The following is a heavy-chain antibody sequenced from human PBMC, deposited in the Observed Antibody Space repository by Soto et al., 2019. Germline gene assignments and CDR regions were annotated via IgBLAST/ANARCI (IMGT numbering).Heavy chain of an antibody. CDR1: GFTFSSYT. V-gene: IGHV3-21*01. Sequence: EVQLLESGGGLVKPGGSLRLSCAASGFTFSSYTMNWVRQAPGKRLEWVSSITSSSSAIYYADSVRGRFTISRDNAKNSLYLQMNSLRAEDAAVYYCARDPNTGTYHFNYWGQGTLVTVSS. D-gene: IGHD1-1*01. CDR3: ARDPNTGTYHFNY. CDR2: ITSSSSAI. J-gene: IGHJ4*02.